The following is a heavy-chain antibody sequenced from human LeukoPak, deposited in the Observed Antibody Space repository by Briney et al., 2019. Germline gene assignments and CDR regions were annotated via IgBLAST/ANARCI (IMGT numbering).Heavy chain of an antibody. CDR2: ITGNGANT. D-gene: IGHD3-10*01. V-gene: IGHV3-23*01. Sequence: GGPLRLSCAASGFTFSSYGMSWVRQAPGKGLEWVSAITGNGANTFYADSVKGRFTISRDNSKNTMYLQMSSLRAEDTAIYYCAKVDSLVRGVFGAFDIWGPGTMVTVSS. CDR1: GFTFSSYG. J-gene: IGHJ3*02. CDR3: AKVDSLVRGVFGAFDI.